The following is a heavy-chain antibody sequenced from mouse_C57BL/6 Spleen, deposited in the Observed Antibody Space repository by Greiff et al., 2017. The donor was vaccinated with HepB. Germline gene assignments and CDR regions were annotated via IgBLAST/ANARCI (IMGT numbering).Heavy chain of an antibody. CDR3: ARHSRDWYFDV. V-gene: IGHV2-2*01. D-gene: IGHD1-1*01. Sequence: VQVVESGPGLVQPSQSLSITCTVSGFSLTSYGVHWVRQSPGKGLEWLGVICSGGSTDYNAAFISRLSISKDNSKSQVFFKMNSLQADDTAIYYCARHSRDWYFDVWGTGTTVTVSS. J-gene: IGHJ1*03. CDR1: GFSLTSYG. CDR2: ICSGGST.